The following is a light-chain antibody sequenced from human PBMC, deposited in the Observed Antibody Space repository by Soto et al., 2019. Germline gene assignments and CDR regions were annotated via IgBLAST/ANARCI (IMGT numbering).Light chain of an antibody. CDR3: HQYHTFWLT. J-gene: IGKJ1*01. Sequence: DIQMTQSPSTLSASVGDRVTITCRASQSTSRWLAWYQQKPGQAPKVLIYKASTLESGVPSRFSGRGSGTEFTPTFLCLQPDEFATYYCHQYHTFWLTFGQGTNVHI. CDR1: QSTSRW. CDR2: KAS. V-gene: IGKV1-5*03.